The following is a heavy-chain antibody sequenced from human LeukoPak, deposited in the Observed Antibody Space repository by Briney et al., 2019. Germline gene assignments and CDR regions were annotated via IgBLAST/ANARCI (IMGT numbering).Heavy chain of an antibody. CDR1: GFTFSDYA. J-gene: IGHJ4*02. CDR2: INSDGSST. CDR3: ARGGITMAPDY. Sequence: PGGSLRLSCAASGFTFSDYAMNWVRQAPGKGLVWVSRINSDGSSTSYADSVKGRFTISRDNAKNTLYLQMNSLRAEDTAVYYCARGGITMAPDYWGQGTLVTVSS. D-gene: IGHD3-10*01. V-gene: IGHV3-74*01.